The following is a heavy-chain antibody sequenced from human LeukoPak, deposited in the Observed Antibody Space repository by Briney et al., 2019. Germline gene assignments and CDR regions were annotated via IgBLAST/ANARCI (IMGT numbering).Heavy chain of an antibody. D-gene: IGHD2-2*01. V-gene: IGHV3-30-3*01. CDR1: GFTFSNSW. CDR3: ARDSYADDAFDI. J-gene: IGHJ3*02. Sequence: GGSLRLSCAASGFTFSNSWLHWVRQAPGKGLEWVAVISYDGSNKYYADSVKGRFTISRDNSKNTLYLQMNSLRAEDTAVYYCARDSYADDAFDIWGQGTMVTVSS. CDR2: ISYDGSNK.